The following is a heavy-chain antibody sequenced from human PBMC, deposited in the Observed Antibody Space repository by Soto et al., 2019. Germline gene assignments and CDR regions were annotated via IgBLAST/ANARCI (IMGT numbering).Heavy chain of an antibody. V-gene: IGHV1-18*01. CDR2: ISPYNGDT. CDR1: GYTFMYYG. J-gene: IGHJ5*02. CDR3: ARDQSDNWFDP. Sequence: QVQLVQSGSEVKKPGASVKVSCKASGYTFMYYGISWVRQAPGQGLEWMGWISPYNGDTNYAQRLQDRVTMTTDTSTSKAYMELRSLRSDDTAVYYCARDQSDNWFDPWGQGTLVTVSS.